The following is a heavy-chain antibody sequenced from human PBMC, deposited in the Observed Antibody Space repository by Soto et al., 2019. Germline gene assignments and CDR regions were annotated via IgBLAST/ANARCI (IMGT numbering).Heavy chain of an antibody. CDR3: ARGGSVLAEEGMDV. V-gene: IGHV4-30-4*01. Sequence: QVQLQESGPGLVKPSQTLSLTCTVSGGSISSGDYYWSWIRQPSGKGLEWIGYIYCSGSTYYNPSLKSRVTISVDTSKNQFSLKLSSVTAADTAVYYCARGGSVLAEEGMDVWGQGTTVTVSS. D-gene: IGHD1-26*01. CDR2: IYCSGST. CDR1: GGSISSGDYY. J-gene: IGHJ6*02.